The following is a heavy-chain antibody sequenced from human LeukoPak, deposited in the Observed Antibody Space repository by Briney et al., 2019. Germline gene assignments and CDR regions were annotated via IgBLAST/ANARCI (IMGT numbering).Heavy chain of an antibody. D-gene: IGHD1-26*01. CDR3: ARATGIVAATLDY. Sequence: SSVKVSCKSSGGTFSSYGVNWVRQAPGQGLEWMGGIIPVFATPNFAQKFQGGVTISTDESASTAYMELHSLRSEDTAVYFCARATGIVAATLDYWGQGTLVTVSS. CDR1: GGTFSSYG. V-gene: IGHV1-69*05. CDR2: IIPVFATP. J-gene: IGHJ4*02.